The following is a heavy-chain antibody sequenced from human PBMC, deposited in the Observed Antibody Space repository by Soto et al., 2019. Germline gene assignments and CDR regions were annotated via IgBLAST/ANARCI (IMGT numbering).Heavy chain of an antibody. J-gene: IGHJ4*02. CDR1: GFTFNSYA. CDR3: AKDRHYGSGTYADSSLDY. D-gene: IGHD3-10*01. Sequence: EVQLLESGGGLVQPGGSLRLSCGGSGFTFNSYAMTWVRQAPGKGLEWVSAISGSGGTTYYANSVKGRFTISRDQSKDTLYLKMNSLRAEDTAIYYWAKDRHYGSGTYADSSLDYWGQLTLVTVSS. V-gene: IGHV3-23*01. CDR2: ISGSGGTT.